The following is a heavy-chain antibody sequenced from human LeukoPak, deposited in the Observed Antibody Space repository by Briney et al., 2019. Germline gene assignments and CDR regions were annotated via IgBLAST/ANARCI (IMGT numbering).Heavy chain of an antibody. V-gene: IGHV1-24*01. Sequence: ASVKVSCKVSGYTLTELSMHWVRQAPGKGLEWMGGFDPEDGETIYAQKFQGRVTMTEDTSTDTAYMELSSLRSEDTAVYYCATDYYEIVAHGMQQDWGQGTLVTVSS. D-gene: IGHD3-22*01. CDR1: GYTLTELS. CDR2: FDPEDGET. CDR3: ATDYYEIVAHGMQQD. J-gene: IGHJ4*02.